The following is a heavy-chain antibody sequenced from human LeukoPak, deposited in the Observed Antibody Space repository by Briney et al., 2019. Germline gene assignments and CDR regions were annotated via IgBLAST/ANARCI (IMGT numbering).Heavy chain of an antibody. V-gene: IGHV4-39*01. J-gene: IGHJ4*02. Sequence: SETLSLTCTVSGGSISSSSYYWGWIRQPPGKGLEWIGSIYYSGSTYYNPSLKGRVTISVDTSKNQFSLKLSSVTAADTAVYYCARRRVGATANFDYWGQGTLVTVSS. D-gene: IGHD1-26*01. CDR3: ARRRVGATANFDY. CDR2: IYYSGST. CDR1: GGSISSSSYY.